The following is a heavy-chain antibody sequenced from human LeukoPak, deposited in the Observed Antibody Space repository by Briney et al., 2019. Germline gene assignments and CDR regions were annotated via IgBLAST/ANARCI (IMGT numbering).Heavy chain of an antibody. J-gene: IGHJ4*01. D-gene: IGHD6-13*01. Sequence: ASVKVSCKASGYTFTDYYMHWVRQAPGKGLDWMGWINPNSGGTYFARKFQGRVTMTRDTSITTAYMELNRLRSDDTAVYYCARVVDSVVKRKLVPFDYWGHGTLVTVSS. CDR2: INPNSGGT. CDR3: ARVVDSVVKRKLVPFDY. CDR1: GYTFTDYY. V-gene: IGHV1-2*02.